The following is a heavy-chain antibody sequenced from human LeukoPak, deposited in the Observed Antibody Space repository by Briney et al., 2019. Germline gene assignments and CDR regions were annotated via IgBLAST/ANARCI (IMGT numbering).Heavy chain of an antibody. CDR2: IYYSGST. CDR3: ARLRTYYYGSGTPPYFDY. Sequence: SETLSLTCTVSGGSISSSSYYWGWIRQPPGKGLEWIGSIYYSGSTYYNPSLKSRVTISVDTSKNQFSLKLSSVTAADTAVYYCARLRTYYYGSGTPPYFDYWGQGTLVTVSS. D-gene: IGHD3-10*01. CDR1: GGSISSSSYY. V-gene: IGHV4-39*07. J-gene: IGHJ4*02.